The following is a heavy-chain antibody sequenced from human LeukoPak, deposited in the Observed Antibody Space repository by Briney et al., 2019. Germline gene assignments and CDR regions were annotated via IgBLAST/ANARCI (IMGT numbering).Heavy chain of an antibody. Sequence: PGGSLRLSCAASGFTFSSYWMSWVRQAPGKGLEWVANIKQDGSEKYYVDSVKGRFTISRDNAKNSLYLQMNSLRAEDTAVYYCARARTTVTTRAEKVYYYYGMDVWGQGTTVTVSS. V-gene: IGHV3-7*04. CDR1: GFTFSSYW. CDR3: ARARTTVTTRAEKVYYYYGMDV. J-gene: IGHJ6*02. CDR2: IKQDGSEK. D-gene: IGHD4-17*01.